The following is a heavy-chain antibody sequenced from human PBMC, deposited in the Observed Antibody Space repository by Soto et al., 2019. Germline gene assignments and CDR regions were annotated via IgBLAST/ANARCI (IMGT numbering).Heavy chain of an antibody. CDR3: ARRAASGRHFDH. J-gene: IGHJ4*02. V-gene: IGHV3-11*01. CDR1: GFTFSDHC. D-gene: IGHD6-13*01. CDR2: ISSSENSM. Sequence: QVQLVESGGGLVMPGESLRLSCAASGFTFSDHCMSWIRQAPGKGLEWVSYISSSENSMYYADSVKGRFTVSRDNAENSLYLQMNSLRAEDTAVYYCARRAASGRHFDHWGQGTLVSVSS.